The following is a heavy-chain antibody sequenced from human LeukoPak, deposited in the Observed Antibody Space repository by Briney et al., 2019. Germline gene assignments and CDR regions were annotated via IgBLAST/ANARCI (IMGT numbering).Heavy chain of an antibody. V-gene: IGHV3-21*01. CDR1: GFTLSSYS. D-gene: IGHD6-19*01. Sequence: GGSLRLSCAASGFTLSSYSMNWVRQAPGKGLEWVSSISTSSSYIYYADSVKGRFTISRDNAKKSLYLQMNSLRVEDTAVYYCTRDSGRFRLDYWGQGILVTVSS. CDR3: TRDSGRFRLDY. J-gene: IGHJ4*02. CDR2: ISTSSSYI.